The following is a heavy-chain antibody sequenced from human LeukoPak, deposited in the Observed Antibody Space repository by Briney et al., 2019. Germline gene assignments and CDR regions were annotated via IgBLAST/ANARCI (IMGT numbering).Heavy chain of an antibody. CDR2: ISSDGNAI. V-gene: IGHV3-30-3*01. CDR3: VSEGEDCYGHCATFDY. D-gene: IGHD2-21*01. J-gene: IGHJ4*02. CDR1: GFTFTAYL. Sequence: GGSLRLSCAASGFTFTAYLVHWVRQAPGKGLEWVAVISSDGNAIFYADSVKGRFTISRDNSKNTLYLQMISLRAEDTALYYWVSEGEDCYGHCATFDYWGQGTLVTVSS.